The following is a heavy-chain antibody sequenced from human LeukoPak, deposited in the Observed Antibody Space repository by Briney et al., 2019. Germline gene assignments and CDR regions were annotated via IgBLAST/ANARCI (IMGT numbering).Heavy chain of an antibody. CDR1: GGSINSCY. CDR3: ARDRGAAANYYYYYGMDV. V-gene: IGHV4-4*07. CDR2: IYTNGDT. D-gene: IGHD6-13*01. Sequence: SETLSLTCTVSGGSINSCYWSWIRQPAGKGLEWIGRIYTNGDTNKNPSLRSRVTMSVDTSKNQFSLMLSSVTAADTAVYYCARDRGAAANYYYYYGMDVWGQGTTVTVSS. J-gene: IGHJ6*02.